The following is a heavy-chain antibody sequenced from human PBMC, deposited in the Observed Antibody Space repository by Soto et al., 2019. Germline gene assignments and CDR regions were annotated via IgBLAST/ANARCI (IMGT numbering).Heavy chain of an antibody. CDR1: NGSFMGYY. J-gene: IGHJ4*02. V-gene: IGHV4-34*01. D-gene: IGHD3-3*01. Sequence: QVQLHQWGAGLLKPSETLSLTCGVYNGSFMGYYWTWVRQPPGKGLEWIGEINHFGSPNYNPSLKRRVAISIDTSRQHFSLSLRSLTAADTAVYYCASLNGGRFLDKCDYWGQGILVTVSS. CDR3: ASLNGGRFLDKCDY. CDR2: INHFGSP.